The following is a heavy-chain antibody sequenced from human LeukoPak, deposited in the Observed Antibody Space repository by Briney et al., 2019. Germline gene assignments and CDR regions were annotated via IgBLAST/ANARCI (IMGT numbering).Heavy chain of an antibody. CDR1: GGSISSYY. J-gene: IGHJ4*02. CDR2: IYYSGST. D-gene: IGHD2-15*01. Sequence: SETLSLTCTVSGGSISSYYWSWIRQPPGKGLEWIGYIYYSGSTNYNPSPKSRVTISVDMSKNQFSLKLSSVTATDTAVYYCTRDPGRGHPPDYWGQGTLVTVSS. V-gene: IGHV4-59*12. CDR3: TRDPGRGHPPDY.